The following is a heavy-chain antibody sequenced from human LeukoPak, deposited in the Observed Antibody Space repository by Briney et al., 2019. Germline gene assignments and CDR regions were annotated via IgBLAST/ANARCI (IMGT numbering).Heavy chain of an antibody. Sequence: SETLSLTCTVSGGSISSSSYYWSWIRQHPGKGLEWIGYIYYSGSTYYNPSLKSRVTISVDTSKNQFSLKLSSVIAADTAVHYCARDNLGGGYPYYFDYWGQGTLVTVSS. D-gene: IGHD2-15*01. CDR1: GGSISSSSYY. CDR3: ARDNLGGGYPYYFDY. CDR2: IYYSGST. V-gene: IGHV4-31*03. J-gene: IGHJ4*02.